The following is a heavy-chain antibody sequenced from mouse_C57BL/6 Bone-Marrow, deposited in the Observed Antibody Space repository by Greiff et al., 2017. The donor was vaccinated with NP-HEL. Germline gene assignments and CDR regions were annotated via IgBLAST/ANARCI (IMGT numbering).Heavy chain of an antibody. CDR1: GFTFSDYY. Sequence: EVQGVESGGGLVQPGGSLKLSCAASGFTFSDYYMYWVRQTPEKRLEWVAYISNGGGSTYYPDTVKGRFTISRDNAKNTLYLQMSRLKSEDTAMYYCARPSVTTVVATDYWGQGTTLTVSS. CDR2: ISNGGGST. J-gene: IGHJ2*01. V-gene: IGHV5-12*01. D-gene: IGHD1-1*01. CDR3: ARPSVTTVVATDY.